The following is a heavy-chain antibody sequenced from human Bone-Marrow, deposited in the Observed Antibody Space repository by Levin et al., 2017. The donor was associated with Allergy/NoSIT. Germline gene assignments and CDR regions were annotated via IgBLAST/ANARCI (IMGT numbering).Heavy chain of an antibody. D-gene: IGHD6-6*01. CDR1: GYSFTSYW. J-gene: IGHJ3*02. Sequence: GESLKISCKGSGYSFTSYWISWVRQMPGKGLEWMGRIDPSDSYTNYSPSFQGHVTISADKSISTAYLQWSSLKASDTAMYYCASPKERGSSPEDAFDIWGQGTMVTVSS. CDR2: IDPSDSYT. CDR3: ASPKERGSSPEDAFDI. V-gene: IGHV5-10-1*01.